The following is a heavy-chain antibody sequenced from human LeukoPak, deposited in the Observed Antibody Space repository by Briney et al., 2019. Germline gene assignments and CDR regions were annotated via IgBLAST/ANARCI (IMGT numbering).Heavy chain of an antibody. Sequence: ASVKVSCKTSGGTFNNYAISWVRQAPGQGLEWMGRLIPMLDIEHYAQKFQGRITVTADKSTSTAYMELSSLRSEDTAVFYCARVSHYYYYGMDVWGQGTTVTVSS. CDR2: LIPMLDIE. CDR1: GGTFNNYA. V-gene: IGHV1-69*04. J-gene: IGHJ6*02. CDR3: ARVSHYYYYGMDV.